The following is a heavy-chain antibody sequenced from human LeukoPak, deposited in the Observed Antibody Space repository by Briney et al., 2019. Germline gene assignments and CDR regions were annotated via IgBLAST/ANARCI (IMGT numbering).Heavy chain of an antibody. D-gene: IGHD3-10*01. CDR3: AKDRYYGSGSPPAA. V-gene: IGHV3-30*02. Sequence: GGSLRLSCAASGFTFSSYGMHWVRQGPGKGLEWVAFIRYDGSNKYYADSVKGRFTISRDNSKNTLYLQMNSLGAEDTAVYYCAKDRYYGSGSPPAAWGQGTMVTVSS. CDR1: GFTFSSYG. J-gene: IGHJ3*01. CDR2: IRYDGSNK.